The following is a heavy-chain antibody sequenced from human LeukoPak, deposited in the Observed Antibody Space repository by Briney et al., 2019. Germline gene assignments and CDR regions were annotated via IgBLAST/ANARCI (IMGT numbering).Heavy chain of an antibody. Sequence: GGSLRLSCAAPGFTFSSYGMHWVRQAPGKGLEWVAVISYDGSNKYYADSVKGRFTISRDNSKNTLYLQMNSLRAEDTAVYYCAKPQLKDSSGYQFDPWGQGTLVTVSS. CDR3: AKPQLKDSSGYQFDP. V-gene: IGHV3-30*18. D-gene: IGHD3-22*01. J-gene: IGHJ5*02. CDR2: ISYDGSNK. CDR1: GFTFSSYG.